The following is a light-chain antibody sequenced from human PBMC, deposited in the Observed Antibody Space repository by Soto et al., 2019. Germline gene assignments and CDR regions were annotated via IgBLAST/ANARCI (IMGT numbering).Light chain of an antibody. J-gene: IGKJ1*01. CDR3: QQYASSVT. V-gene: IGKV3-20*01. CDR2: GAS. CDR1: QSFSSTF. Sequence: EILLTQSPDSLSLSPGDRATLSCRASQSFSSTFFAWYQQKPGQAPRLLIYGASSRPTGIPDRFSGSGSGTDFTLTISRLEPEDFAVYYCQQYASSVTFGQGTKVEI.